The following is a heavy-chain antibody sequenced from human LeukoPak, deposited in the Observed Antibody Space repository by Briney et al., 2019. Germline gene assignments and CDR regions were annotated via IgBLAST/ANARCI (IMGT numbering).Heavy chain of an antibody. CDR2: ISYDGSSK. Sequence: GGSLRLSCAASGFTFSSFGMHWVRQAPGKGLEWVAVISYDGSSKYYADSVKGRFTISRGNSKNTLYLQMNSLRAEDTAVYYCASPAVYSSSWYYFDYWGQGTLVTVSS. V-gene: IGHV3-30*03. CDR3: ASPAVYSSSWYYFDY. D-gene: IGHD6-13*01. CDR1: GFTFSSFG. J-gene: IGHJ4*02.